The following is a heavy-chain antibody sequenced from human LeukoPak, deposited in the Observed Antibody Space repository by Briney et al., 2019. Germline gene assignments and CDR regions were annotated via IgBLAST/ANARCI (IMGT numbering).Heavy chain of an antibody. J-gene: IGHJ6*02. V-gene: IGHV3-11*01. CDR3: AKDGVSIAARPGPYYYYCMDV. CDR1: GFTFSDYY. D-gene: IGHD6-6*01. Sequence: GGSLRLSCAASGFTFSDYYMSWIRQAPGKGLEWVSYISSSGSTIYYADSVKGRFTISRDNAKNSLYLQMNSLRAEDTAVYYCAKDGVSIAARPGPYYYYCMDVWGQGTTVTVSS. CDR2: ISSSGSTI.